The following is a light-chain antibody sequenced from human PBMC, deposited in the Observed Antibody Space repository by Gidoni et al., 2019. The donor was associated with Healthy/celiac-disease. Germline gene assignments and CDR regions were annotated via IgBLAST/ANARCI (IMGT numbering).Light chain of an antibody. J-gene: IGLJ1*01. V-gene: IGLV3-21*04. CDR3: QVWDSSSDHYV. CDR2: YDS. CDR1: NIGSKS. Sequence: SYVLTQPPSGKTARITRGGNNIGSKSVHWYQQKPGRAPVLVIYYDSDRPSGIPERFSGSNSGNTATLTISRVEAGDEADYYCQVWDSSSDHYVFGTGTKVTVL.